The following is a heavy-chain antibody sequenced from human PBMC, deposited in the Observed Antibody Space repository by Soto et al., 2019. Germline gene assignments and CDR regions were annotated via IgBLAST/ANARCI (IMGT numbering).Heavy chain of an antibody. Sequence: LRLSCAASGFTFSDSYMSWIRQAPGKGLEWISYITFSGNTVYYADSLKGRFTISRDNSKKTLFLQMNSLRPEDTAVYYCARERAIAATGIFYSWGQGTLVTVSS. D-gene: IGHD6-13*01. CDR2: ITFSGNTV. CDR3: ARERAIAATGIFYS. J-gene: IGHJ5*01. V-gene: IGHV3-11*04. CDR1: GFTFSDSY.